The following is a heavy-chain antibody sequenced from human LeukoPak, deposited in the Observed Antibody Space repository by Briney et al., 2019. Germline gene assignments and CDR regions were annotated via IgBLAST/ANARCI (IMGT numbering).Heavy chain of an antibody. V-gene: IGHV3-30-3*01. D-gene: IGHD1-26*01. CDR3: ARDGLKWEPLYYFDY. Sequence: QAGGSLRLSCAASGFTFSSSVMSWVRQAPGKGLEWVAVISYDGSNKYYADSVKGRFTISRDNSKNTLYLQMNSLRAEDTAVYYCARDGLKWEPLYYFDYWGQGTLVTVSS. CDR1: GFTFSSSV. J-gene: IGHJ4*02. CDR2: ISYDGSNK.